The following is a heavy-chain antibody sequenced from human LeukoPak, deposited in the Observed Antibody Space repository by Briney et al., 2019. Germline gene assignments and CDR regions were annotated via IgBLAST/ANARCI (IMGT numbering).Heavy chain of an antibody. Sequence: GGSLRLSCAASGFTFSSYAMSWVRQAPGKGLEWVSAISGSGGSTYYADSVKGRFTISRDNSKNTLYLQMNSLRAEDTAVYYCAKVGDYYDSSGYYSLYFDYWGQGTLVIVSS. V-gene: IGHV3-23*01. D-gene: IGHD3-22*01. CDR1: GFTFSSYA. J-gene: IGHJ4*02. CDR2: ISGSGGST. CDR3: AKVGDYYDSSGYYSLYFDY.